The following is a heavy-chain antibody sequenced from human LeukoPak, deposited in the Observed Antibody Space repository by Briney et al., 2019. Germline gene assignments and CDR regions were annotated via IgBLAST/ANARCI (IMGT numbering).Heavy chain of an antibody. Sequence: ASVKVSCKASGYSFTGHYMHWVRQAPGQGLEWMGWTNPKSGGTNYAQKFQGRVTMTRDTSISTAYMDMSSLRSDDTAVYYCARSLGMGATLDYWGRGTLVTVSS. CDR2: TNPKSGGT. CDR3: ARSLGMGATLDY. V-gene: IGHV1-2*02. CDR1: GYSFTGHY. J-gene: IGHJ4*02. D-gene: IGHD1-26*01.